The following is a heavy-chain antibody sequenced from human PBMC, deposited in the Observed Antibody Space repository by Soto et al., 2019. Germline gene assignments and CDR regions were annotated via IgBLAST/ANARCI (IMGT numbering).Heavy chain of an antibody. J-gene: IGHJ6*02. Sequence: QVQLQESGPGLVKPSQTLSLTCTDSGGSISSGDYYWSWIRQPPGKGLEWIGYIYYSGSTYYNPSLKSRVTISVDTSKNQFSLKLSSVTAADTAVYYCAREYTAMAPRGYYYGMDVWGQGTTVTVSS. D-gene: IGHD5-18*01. V-gene: IGHV4-30-4*01. CDR3: AREYTAMAPRGYYYGMDV. CDR2: IYYSGST. CDR1: GGSISSGDYY.